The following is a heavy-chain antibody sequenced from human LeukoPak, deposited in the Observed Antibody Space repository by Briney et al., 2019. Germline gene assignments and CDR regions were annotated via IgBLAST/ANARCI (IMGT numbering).Heavy chain of an antibody. D-gene: IGHD3-22*01. CDR2: INPSGGST. V-gene: IGHV1-46*01. CDR3: ARGAGYYDSSGYVFDY. J-gene: IGHJ4*02. CDR1: GYTFTSYY. Sequence: GASVKVSCKASGYTFTSYYMHWVRQAPGQGLEWMGIINPSGGSTSYAQKFQGRVTMTRDTSTSTVYMELSSLRSEDTAVYYCARGAGYYDSSGYVFDYWGQGTLSPSPQ.